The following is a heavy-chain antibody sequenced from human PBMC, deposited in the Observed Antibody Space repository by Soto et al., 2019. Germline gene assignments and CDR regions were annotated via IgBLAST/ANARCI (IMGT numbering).Heavy chain of an antibody. D-gene: IGHD5-18*01. CDR3: ATSDTTMVWTFDY. CDR2: IYYSGTT. CDR1: GASISSGGYY. Sequence: PSETLSLTCSVSGASISSGGYYWNWIRQHPGKGLEWIGYIYYSGTTYCNPSLKSRVTMTRDTSTKTVYMELSSLRSEDTAVYYCATSDTTMVWTFDYWGQGTLVTVSS. J-gene: IGHJ4*02. V-gene: IGHV4-31*08.